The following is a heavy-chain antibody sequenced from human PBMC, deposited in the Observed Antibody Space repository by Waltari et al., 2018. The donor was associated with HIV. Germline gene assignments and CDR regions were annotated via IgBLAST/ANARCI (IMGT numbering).Heavy chain of an antibody. J-gene: IGHJ4*02. CDR1: GGSISSGSYY. CDR2: IYTSGST. Sequence: QVQLQESGPGLVKPSQTLSLTCTVSGGSISSGSYYWSWIRQPAGKGLEWSGRIYTSGSTNYNPSLKSRVTISVDTSKNQFSLKLSSVTAADTAVYYCAREGSSWYLYWGQGTLVTVSS. CDR3: AREGSSWYLY. D-gene: IGHD6-13*01. V-gene: IGHV4-61*02.